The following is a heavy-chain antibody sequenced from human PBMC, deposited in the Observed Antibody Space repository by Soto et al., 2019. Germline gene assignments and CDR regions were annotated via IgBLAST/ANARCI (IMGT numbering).Heavy chain of an antibody. V-gene: IGHV4-4*02. CDR2: IYHSGST. J-gene: IGHJ5*02. D-gene: IGHD6-19*01. CDR1: GGSISSSNW. Sequence: SETLSLTCAVSGGSISSSNWWSWVRQPPGKGLEWIGEIYHSGSTNYNPSPKSRVTISVDKSKNQFSLKLSSVTAADTAVYYCARTGIAVAGTGWFDPWGQGTLVTVS. CDR3: ARTGIAVAGTGWFDP.